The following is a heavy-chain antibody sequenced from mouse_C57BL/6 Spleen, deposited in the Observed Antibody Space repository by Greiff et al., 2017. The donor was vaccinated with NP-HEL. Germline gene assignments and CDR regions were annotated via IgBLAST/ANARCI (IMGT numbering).Heavy chain of an antibody. J-gene: IGHJ1*03. D-gene: IGHD1-1*01. CDR2: IYPGDGDT. Sequence: VQLQQSGPELVKPGASVKISCKASGYAFSSSWMNWVKQRPGKGLEWIGRIYPGDGDTNYNGKFKGKATLTADKSSSTAYMQLSSLTSEDSAVYCCARIYGSSYDWYFDVWGTGTTVNVSS. CDR1: GYAFSSSW. V-gene: IGHV1-82*01. CDR3: ARIYGSSYDWYFDV.